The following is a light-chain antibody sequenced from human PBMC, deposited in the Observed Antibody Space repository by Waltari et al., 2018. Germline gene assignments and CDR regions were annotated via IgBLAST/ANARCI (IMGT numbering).Light chain of an antibody. CDR2: DAS. Sequence: DIQMTQSPSSLSASIGDRVTITCQAIQDITDYLNWYHQKPGKAPELLIYDASNLQSGVPSRFSGRGSGTDFTFTINSLQPEDVGTYYCQQYDSRVVTFGGGTKVEIQ. J-gene: IGKJ4*01. V-gene: IGKV1-33*01. CDR3: QQYDSRVVT. CDR1: QDITDY.